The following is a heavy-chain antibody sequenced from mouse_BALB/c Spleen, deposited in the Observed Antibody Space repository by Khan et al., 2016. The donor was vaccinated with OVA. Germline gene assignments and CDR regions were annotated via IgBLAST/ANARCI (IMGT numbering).Heavy chain of an antibody. CDR2: IDRNGGST. CDR3: ARSAI. V-gene: IGHV5-6-3*01. J-gene: IGHJ2*01. Sequence: EVQLVESGGGIVQPGGSLKRSCAVSRFTISSYVMSSGRQALDKTLGLVAAIDRNGGSTDYPGNVKRRLTNSGDNAQNDLYLQTPTLKSENTAMYYCARSAIWGQGTTLTVSS. CDR1: RFTISSYV. D-gene: IGHD2-12*01.